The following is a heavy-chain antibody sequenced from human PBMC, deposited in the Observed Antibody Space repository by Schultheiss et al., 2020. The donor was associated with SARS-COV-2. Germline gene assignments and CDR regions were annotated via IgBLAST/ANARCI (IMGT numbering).Heavy chain of an antibody. CDR3: ARGIPYYDFWSGYYPPSN. CDR2: IYSGGST. D-gene: IGHD3-3*01. Sequence: GGSLRLSCAASGFSFRYYSMNWVRQAPGKGLEWVSVIYSGGSTYYADSVKGRFTISRDNSKNTLYLQMNSLRAEDTAVYYCARGIPYYDFWSGYYPPSNWGQGTLVTVSS. J-gene: IGHJ4*02. CDR1: GFSFRYYS. V-gene: IGHV3-53*01.